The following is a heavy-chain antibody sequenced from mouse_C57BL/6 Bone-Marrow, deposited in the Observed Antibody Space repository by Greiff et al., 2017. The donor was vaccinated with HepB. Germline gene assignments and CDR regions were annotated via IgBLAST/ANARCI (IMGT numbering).Heavy chain of an antibody. D-gene: IGHD1-1*01. Sequence: EVKLVESGGGLVKPGGSLKLSCAASGFTFSSYAMSWVRQTPEKRLEWVATISDGGSYTYYPDNVKGRLTISRDKAKNNLYLQMSHLKSEDTAMYYCAKGYYGSSYFDYWGKGTTLTVSS. V-gene: IGHV5-4*03. CDR3: AKGYYGSSYFDY. J-gene: IGHJ2*01. CDR2: ISDGGSYT. CDR1: GFTFSSYA.